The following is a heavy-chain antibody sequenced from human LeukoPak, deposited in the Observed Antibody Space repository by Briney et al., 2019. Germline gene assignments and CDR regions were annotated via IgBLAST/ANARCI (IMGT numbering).Heavy chain of an antibody. J-gene: IGHJ5*02. CDR2: INPNSGGT. CDR3: ARVPGGITMVRGVPIHSGRFDP. D-gene: IGHD3-10*01. CDR1: GYTFTCYY. Sequence: ASVKVSCKASGYTFTCYYMHWVRQAPGQGLEWMGWINPNSGGTNYAQKFQGRVTMTRDTSISTAYMELSRLRSDDTAVYYCARVPGGITMVRGVPIHSGRFDPWGQGTLVTVSS. V-gene: IGHV1-2*02.